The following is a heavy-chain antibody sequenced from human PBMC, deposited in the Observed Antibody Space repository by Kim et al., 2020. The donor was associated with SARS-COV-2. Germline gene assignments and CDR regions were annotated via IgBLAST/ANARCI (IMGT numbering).Heavy chain of an antibody. J-gene: IGHJ2*01. CDR3: GRLLGLFNGDNCFWYF. V-gene: IGHV4-39*01. CDR1: GYSISGSYYY. D-gene: IGHD2-15*01. CDR2: INDSGNT. Sequence: SETLSLTCTVSGYSISGSYYYWGWLRQSPGRGLEWIATINDSGNTFYTSSLKSRVTISVDTSKNQFSLKVTSVIAANTAVYFCGRLLGLFNGDNCFWYF.